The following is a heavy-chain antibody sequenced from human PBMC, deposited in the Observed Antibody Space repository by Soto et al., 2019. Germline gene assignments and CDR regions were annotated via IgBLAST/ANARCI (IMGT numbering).Heavy chain of an antibody. Sequence: QVQLVQSGAEVKKPGSSVKVSCKASGGTFSSYAISWVRQGPGQGLEWMGGIIPILRTATYAQKFQGRVTITADRSTSTAYMELSSLRSEDTAVYYCARATTIAVAGHSDYWGQGTQVTVSS. CDR2: IIPILRTA. J-gene: IGHJ4*02. D-gene: IGHD6-19*01. V-gene: IGHV1-69*06. CDR3: ARATTIAVAGHSDY. CDR1: GGTFSSYA.